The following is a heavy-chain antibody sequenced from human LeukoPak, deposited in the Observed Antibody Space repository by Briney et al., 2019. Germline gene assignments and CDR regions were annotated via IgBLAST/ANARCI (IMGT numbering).Heavy chain of an antibody. CDR1: GFAFSSYS. J-gene: IGHJ6*03. CDR3: ARGEVCSGGRCYYLGRDYYYMDV. Sequence: KTGGSLRLSCAASGFAFSSYSMNWVRQAPGKGLEWVSYITSSSNYIHDADSVRGRFTVSRDNARNSLYLQMDSLRDEDTAVYFCARGEVCSGGRCYYLGRDYYYMDVWGKGTTVTVSS. CDR2: ITSSSNYI. V-gene: IGHV3-21*01. D-gene: IGHD2-15*01.